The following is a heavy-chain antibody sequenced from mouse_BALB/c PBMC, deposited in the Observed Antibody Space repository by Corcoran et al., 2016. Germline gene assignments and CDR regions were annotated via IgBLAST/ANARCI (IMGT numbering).Heavy chain of an antibody. CDR1: SFNIKDTY. CDR3: GRSREGNYVVY. Sequence: EVQLQQSGAELVKPGASVKLSCTASSFNIKDTYMHWVKQRPEQGLEWIGRIDPANGNTKFDPKFQGKATMTADTSSNTVYLQLSSLTSEATAVYYCGRSREGNYVVYWGQGTTLTVSS. V-gene: IGHV14-3*02. CDR2: IDPANGNT. J-gene: IGHJ2*01. D-gene: IGHD2-1*01.